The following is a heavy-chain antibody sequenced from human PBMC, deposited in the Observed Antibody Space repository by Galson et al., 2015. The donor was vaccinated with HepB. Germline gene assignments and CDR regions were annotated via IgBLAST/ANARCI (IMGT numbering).Heavy chain of an antibody. V-gene: IGHV1-46*01. CDR1: GYKLTSYY. D-gene: IGHD3-10*01. Sequence: SVKVSCKASGYKLTSYYMHWVRQAPGQGLEWMGIINPSGGSTDYAQKFRGRLTMTRDTSTSTVFMELSSLTSEDTAVYHCARGVLLWDGPDYWGQGTLVTVSS. CDR3: ARGVLLWDGPDY. CDR2: INPSGGST. J-gene: IGHJ4*02.